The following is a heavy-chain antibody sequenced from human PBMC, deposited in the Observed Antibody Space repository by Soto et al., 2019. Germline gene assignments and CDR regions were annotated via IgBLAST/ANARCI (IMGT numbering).Heavy chain of an antibody. CDR2: ISYDGSNK. V-gene: IGHV3-30*19. Sequence: PGGSLRLSCAASGFTFGSYALHWVRQAPGTGLEWVAVISYDGSNKYYADSVKGRFTISRDNSKNTLYLQMNSLRAEDTAVYYCARDSGAVVVTALSSSDAFDIWGQGTMVTVSS. CDR1: GFTFGSYA. D-gene: IGHD2-21*02. J-gene: IGHJ3*02. CDR3: ARDSGAVVVTALSSSDAFDI.